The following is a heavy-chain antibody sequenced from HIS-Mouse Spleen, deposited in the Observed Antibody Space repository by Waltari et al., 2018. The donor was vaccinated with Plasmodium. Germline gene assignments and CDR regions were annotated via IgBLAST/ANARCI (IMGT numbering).Heavy chain of an antibody. CDR1: GGSFSGYY. D-gene: IGHD2-21*02. CDR3: ARGRRIVVVTAPRGFFDY. Sequence: QVQLQQWGAGLLKPSETLSLTCAVYGGSFSGYYWSWIRQPPGKGLEWIGEINHSGSTNYHPDLKSRVTISGGTSKNPVSLKLRSVTAADTAGDYCARGRRIVVVTAPRGFFDYWGQGTLVTVSS. V-gene: IGHV4-34*01. J-gene: IGHJ4*02. CDR2: INHSGST.